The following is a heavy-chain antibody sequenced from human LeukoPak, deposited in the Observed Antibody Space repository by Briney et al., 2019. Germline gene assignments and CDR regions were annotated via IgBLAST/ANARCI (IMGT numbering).Heavy chain of an antibody. Sequence: PGGSLRLSCAASGFTFSSYEMNWVRPAPGKGLEWVSYISSSGSTIYYADSVKGRFTISRDNAKNSLYLQMNSLRAEDTALYYCARCASTLGIRFHYYYYGMDVWGQGTTVTVSS. CDR2: ISSSGSTI. D-gene: IGHD7-27*01. CDR3: ARCASTLGIRFHYYYYGMDV. J-gene: IGHJ6*02. CDR1: GFTFSSYE. V-gene: IGHV3-48*03.